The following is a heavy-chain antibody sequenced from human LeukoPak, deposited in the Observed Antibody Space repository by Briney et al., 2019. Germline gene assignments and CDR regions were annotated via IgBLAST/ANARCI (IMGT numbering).Heavy chain of an antibody. D-gene: IGHD6-19*01. CDR3: AGGAGWLVDY. CDR2: IKQDGSEK. J-gene: IGHJ4*02. V-gene: IGHV3-7*03. CDR1: GTTFSRYW. Sequence: GGSLRLSCEAAGTTFSRYWMNWVRRAPGKGLEWVANIKQDGSEKYYVDSVKGRFTISRDNAKNSLYLQMNSLRAEDTAVYYCAGGAGWLVDYWGQGTLVTVTS.